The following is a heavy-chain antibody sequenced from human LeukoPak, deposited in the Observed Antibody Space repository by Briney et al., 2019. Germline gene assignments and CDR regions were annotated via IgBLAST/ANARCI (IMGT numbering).Heavy chain of an antibody. CDR2: INSDGSST. J-gene: IGHJ4*02. Sequence: GGSLRLSCAASGFTFSSYGMHWVRQAPGKGLVWVSRINSDGSSTSYADSVKGRFTISRDNAKNTLYLQMNSLRAEDTAVYYCARRVVVPAAPYYFDYWGQGTLVTVSS. V-gene: IGHV3-74*01. CDR3: ARRVVVPAAPYYFDY. D-gene: IGHD2-2*01. CDR1: GFTFSSYG.